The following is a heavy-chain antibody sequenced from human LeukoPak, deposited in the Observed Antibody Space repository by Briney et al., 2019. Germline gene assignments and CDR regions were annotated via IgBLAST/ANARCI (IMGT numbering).Heavy chain of an antibody. CDR3: AKGLDLRYCSGGSCNY. CDR1: GFTFSSYA. J-gene: IGHJ4*02. Sequence: GGSLRLSCAASGFTFSSYAMSWVRQAPGKGLEWVSAISGSGGSTYYADSVKGRFTISRDNSKNTLYLQMNSLRAEDTAVHYCAKGLDLRYCSGGSCNYWGQGTLVTVSS. V-gene: IGHV3-23*01. CDR2: ISGSGGST. D-gene: IGHD2-15*01.